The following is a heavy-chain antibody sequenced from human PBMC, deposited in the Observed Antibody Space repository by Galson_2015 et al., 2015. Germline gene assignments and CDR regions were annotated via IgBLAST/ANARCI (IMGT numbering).Heavy chain of an antibody. CDR1: GGSISSYY. D-gene: IGHD5-24*01. J-gene: IGHJ4*02. Sequence: ETLSLTCTVSGGSISSYYWSWIRQSPGKGLEWIGYIYYSGSTHYNPSLKSRVTISVDTSRNQFSLKLRSVTAADTAVYYCARAAMASTYYFDNWGQGTLVTVSS. CDR2: IYYSGST. V-gene: IGHV4-59*01. CDR3: ARAAMASTYYFDN.